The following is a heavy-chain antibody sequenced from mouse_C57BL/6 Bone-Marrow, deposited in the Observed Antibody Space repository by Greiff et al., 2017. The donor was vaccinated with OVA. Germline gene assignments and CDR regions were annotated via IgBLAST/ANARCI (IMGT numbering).Heavy chain of an antibody. Sequence: EVKLVESGGDLVKPGGSLKLSCAASGFTFSSYGMSWVRQTPDKRLEWVATISSGGSYTYYPDSVKGRFTISRDNAKNTLYLQMSSLKSEDTAMYYCARRVAYWGQGTMVTVSA. J-gene: IGHJ3*01. CDR3: ARRVAY. CDR1: GFTFSSYG. V-gene: IGHV5-6*02. CDR2: ISSGGSYT.